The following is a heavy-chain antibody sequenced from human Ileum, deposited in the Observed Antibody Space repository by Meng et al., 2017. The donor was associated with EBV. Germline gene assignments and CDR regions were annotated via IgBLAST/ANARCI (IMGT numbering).Heavy chain of an antibody. J-gene: IGHJ4*02. CDR2: MYDSDSGKA. Sequence: QVQLREAGPGLRTPSGTPSLSGSCFGASGSSGGYHWSWIRQPPGKGLEWIGCMYDSDSGKAKYNPSLNSRVIISLDTPKNHFVLKLTSVTAADTAVYYCAYYTAGRGGVGSWGQGTLVTVSS. V-gene: IGHV4-61*03. CDR1: GASGSSGGYH. D-gene: IGHD2-8*02. CDR3: AYYTAGRGGVGS.